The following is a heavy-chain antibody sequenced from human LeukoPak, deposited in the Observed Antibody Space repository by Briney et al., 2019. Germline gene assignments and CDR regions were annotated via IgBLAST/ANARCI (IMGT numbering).Heavy chain of an antibody. D-gene: IGHD3-22*01. V-gene: IGHV3-7*01. CDR2: IKGDGSEE. Sequence: GGSLRLSCATSGFTFNSYWMTWVRQAPGKGPEWVANIKGDGSEEYYVDSVKGRFTISRDNAEKSVYLQMNSLRAEDTAVYYCAREYYYDDNAGNYWGQGTLVTVSS. CDR3: AREYYYDDNAGNY. J-gene: IGHJ4*02. CDR1: GFTFNSYW.